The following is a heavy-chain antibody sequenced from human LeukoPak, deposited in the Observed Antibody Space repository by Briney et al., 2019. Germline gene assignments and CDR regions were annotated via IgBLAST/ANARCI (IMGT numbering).Heavy chain of an antibody. J-gene: IGHJ6*03. D-gene: IGHD2-15*01. CDR2: INDSGST. V-gene: IGHV4-34*01. CDR3: ARFNGYCCGGSCYRGRGFYYYYMDV. Sequence: SETLSLTCTVSGGSISSYYWSWIRQPPGKGLEWIGEINDSGSTNYNPSLKSRVTISVDTSKNQFSLKLSSVTAADTAVYYCARFNGYCCGGSCYRGRGFYYYYMDVWGKGTTVTVSS. CDR1: GGSISSYY.